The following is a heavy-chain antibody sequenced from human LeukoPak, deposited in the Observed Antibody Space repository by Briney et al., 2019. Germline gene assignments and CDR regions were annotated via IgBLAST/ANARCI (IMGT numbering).Heavy chain of an antibody. CDR3: ARGDAAAAAKVDY. D-gene: IGHD6-25*01. CDR2: IYHSGST. Sequence: SETLSLTCTVSGYSISSGYYWGWIRQPPGKGLEWIGSIYHSGSTYYNPSLKSRVTISVDTSKNQFSLKLSSVTAADTAVYYCARGDAAAAAKVDYWGQGTLVTVSS. J-gene: IGHJ4*02. CDR1: GYSISSGYY. V-gene: IGHV4-38-2*02.